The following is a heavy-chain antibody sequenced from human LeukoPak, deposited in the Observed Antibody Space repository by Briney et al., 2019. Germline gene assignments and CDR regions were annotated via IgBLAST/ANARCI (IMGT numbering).Heavy chain of an antibody. D-gene: IGHD1-7*01. V-gene: IGHV3-30*04. CDR3: ARAPAELDAFDI. CDR2: ISYDGSNK. CDR1: GFTFSSYA. Sequence: GRSLRPSCAASGFTFSSYAMHWVRQAPGKGLEWVAVISYDGSNKYYADSVKGRFTISRDNSKNTLYLQMNSLRAEDTAVYYCARAPAELDAFDIWGQGTMVTVSS. J-gene: IGHJ3*02.